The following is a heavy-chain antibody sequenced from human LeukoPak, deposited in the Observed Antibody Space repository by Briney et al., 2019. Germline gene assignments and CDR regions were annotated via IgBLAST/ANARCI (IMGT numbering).Heavy chain of an antibody. V-gene: IGHV3-30*04. Sequence: PGGSLRLSCAASGFTFSSYAMHWVRQAPGKGLEWVAVISYDGINTYYADSVKGRFTISRDNAKNSLYLQMNSLRAEDTAVYYCAELGITMIGGVWGKGTTVTISS. CDR1: GFTFSSYA. D-gene: IGHD3-10*02. CDR2: ISYDGINT. CDR3: AELGITMIGGV. J-gene: IGHJ6*04.